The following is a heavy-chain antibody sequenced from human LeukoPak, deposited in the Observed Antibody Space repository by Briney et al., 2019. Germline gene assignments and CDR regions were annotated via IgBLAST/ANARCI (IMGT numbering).Heavy chain of an antibody. V-gene: IGHV4-34*01. CDR2: INHSGST. CDR1: GGSFSGYY. D-gene: IGHD6-13*01. J-gene: IGHJ4*02. Sequence: SETLSLTRAVYGGSFSGYYWSWIRQPPRKGREWIGEINHSGSTNYNPPLKSRATISVDTSKNQIYLKLSSVTAADTAVYYCARGIYESAPRIAAAGTDYWGQGTLVTVSS. CDR3: ARGIYESAPRIAAAGTDY.